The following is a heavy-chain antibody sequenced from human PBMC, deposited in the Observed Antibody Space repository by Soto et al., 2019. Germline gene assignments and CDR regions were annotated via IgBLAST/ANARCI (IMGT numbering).Heavy chain of an antibody. CDR3: ARDYSSSWSKWFVP. CDR1: GFTFSDYP. CDR2: ISGNGIST. Sequence: GGSLRLSCAASGFTFSDYPMHWVRQAPGKGLEYVSAISGNGISTYYASSVKGRFTISRDNSKNTLYPQMGSLRAEDMAVYYCARDYSSSWSKWFVPWGQGTLVTVSS. J-gene: IGHJ5*02. V-gene: IGHV3-64*01. D-gene: IGHD6-13*01.